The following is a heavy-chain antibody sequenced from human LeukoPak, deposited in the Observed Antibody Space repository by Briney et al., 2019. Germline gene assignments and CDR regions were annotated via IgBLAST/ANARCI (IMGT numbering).Heavy chain of an antibody. CDR1: GGSISSSSYY. CDR3: ARVSSAARYFDY. CDR2: IYYSGTT. V-gene: IGHV4-39*01. Sequence: MPSETLSLTCTVSGGSISSSSYYWGWIRQPPGKGLEWIGSIYYSGTTYYNPSLKSRVTIFVDTSKNQFSLKLSSVTAADTAVYYCARVSSAARYFDYWGQGTLVTVSS. D-gene: IGHD6-6*01. J-gene: IGHJ4*02.